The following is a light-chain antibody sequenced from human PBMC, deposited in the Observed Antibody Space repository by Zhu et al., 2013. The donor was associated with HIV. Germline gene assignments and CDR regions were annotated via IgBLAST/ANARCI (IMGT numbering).Light chain of an antibody. Sequence: DIQMTQSPSTLSASVGDRVTITCRASQSISSWLAWYQQKPGKAPKLLIYKASSLESGVPSRFSGSGSGTEFTLTISRLEPEDFAVYYCQQYGIMCSFGQGTKLEIK. J-gene: IGKJ2*04. CDR1: QSISSW. CDR2: KAS. CDR3: QQYGIMCS. V-gene: IGKV1-5*03.